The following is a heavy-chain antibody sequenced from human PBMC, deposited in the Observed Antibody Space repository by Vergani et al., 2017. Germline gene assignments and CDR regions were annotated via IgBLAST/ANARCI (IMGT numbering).Heavy chain of an antibody. D-gene: IGHD6-25*01. Sequence: QLQLQESGPGVVKPSQTLSLTCAVSGVSLSSGDHCWTWIRQRPGKGLEWIGYIFYSGTTYDNPSLRSRLTISVDTSQNQFSLKLRSVTAADTAVYYCARVDTQVPATSHFYYMDVWGKGTTVVVSS. CDR3: ARVDTQVPATSHFYYMDV. CDR2: IFYSGTT. V-gene: IGHV4-31*11. CDR1: GVSLSSGDHC. J-gene: IGHJ6*03.